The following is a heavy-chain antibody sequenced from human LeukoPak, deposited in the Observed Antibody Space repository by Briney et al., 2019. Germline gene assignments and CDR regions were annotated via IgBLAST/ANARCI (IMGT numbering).Heavy chain of an antibody. D-gene: IGHD6-19*01. V-gene: IGHV3-33*06. J-gene: IGHJ6*03. CDR2: IWYDGSNK. CDR1: GFTFSSYG. Sequence: GGSLRLSCAASGFTFSSYGTHWVRQAPGKGLEWVAVIWYDGSNKYYADSVKGRFTISRDNSKNTLYLQMNSLRAQDTAVYYCAKVGSSGWSAYYYYYMDVWGKGTTVTVSS. CDR3: AKVGSSGWSAYYYYYMDV.